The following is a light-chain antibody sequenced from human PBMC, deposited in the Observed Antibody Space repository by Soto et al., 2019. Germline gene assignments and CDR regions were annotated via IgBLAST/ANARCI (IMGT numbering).Light chain of an antibody. V-gene: IGLV1-40*01. CDR1: SSNIGAGYD. CDR2: GNS. Sequence: QSVLTQPPSVSGAPGQRVTISCTGSSSNIGAGYDVHWYQQLPGTAPKLLIYGNSNRPSGVPDRFSGSKSGTSASLAITGLQAEYEADYYCQSYDSSLSRVFGGGTKPTVL. J-gene: IGLJ3*02. CDR3: QSYDSSLSRV.